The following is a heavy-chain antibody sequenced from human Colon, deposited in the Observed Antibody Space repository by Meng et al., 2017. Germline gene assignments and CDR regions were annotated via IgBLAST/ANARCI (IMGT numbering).Heavy chain of an antibody. J-gene: IGHJ4*02. CDR3: ARSGGDDSRVEY. V-gene: IGHV1-2*02. CDR1: GYTFSGYI. Sequence: ASVKVSCKASGYTFSGYIVHWVRQAPGQGLEWMGWINPNSGVTNYAQRFQGRVTMTRDTSISTAYMELSRLRSDDTAVYYCARSGGDDSRVEYWGQGTLVTVSS. CDR2: INPNSGVT. D-gene: IGHD4-17*01.